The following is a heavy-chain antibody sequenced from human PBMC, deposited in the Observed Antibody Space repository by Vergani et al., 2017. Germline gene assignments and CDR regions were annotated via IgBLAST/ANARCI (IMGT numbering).Heavy chain of an antibody. D-gene: IGHD5-24*01. CDR3: ARDVEMATKGVTYYFDY. CDR1: GGSISSYY. CDR2: IYYSGTT. Sequence: QVQLQESGPGLVKPSETLSLTCTVSGGSISSYYWSWIRQPPGKGLEWIGYIYYSGTTNYNASLKSRVTISVDTSKNQFSLKLNSVTAADTAVYYCARDVEMATKGVTYYFDYWGQGTLVTVSS. J-gene: IGHJ4*02. V-gene: IGHV4-59*12.